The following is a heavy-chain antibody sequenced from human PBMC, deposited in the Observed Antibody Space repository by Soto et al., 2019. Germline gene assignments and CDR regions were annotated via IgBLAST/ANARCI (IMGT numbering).Heavy chain of an antibody. V-gene: IGHV3-23*01. Sequence: GGSLRLSCAASGFTFSSYAMSWVRQAPGKGLEWVSAVSGSGGSTYYADSVKGRFTISRDNSKNTLYLQMNSLRAEDTAVYYCAKHIVVVPAANFDYWGQGTLVTVSS. CDR2: VSGSGGST. J-gene: IGHJ4*02. CDR3: AKHIVVVPAANFDY. D-gene: IGHD2-2*01. CDR1: GFTFSSYA.